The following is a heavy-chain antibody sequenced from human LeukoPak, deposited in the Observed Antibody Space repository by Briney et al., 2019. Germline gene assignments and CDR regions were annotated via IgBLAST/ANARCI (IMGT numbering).Heavy chain of an antibody. CDR2: ISWNSGSI. V-gene: IGHV3-9*01. J-gene: IGHJ4*02. D-gene: IGHD6-13*01. CDR3: AKGRGEQQLAQIDY. Sequence: GGSLRLSCAASGFTFDDYAMHWVRQAPGKGLEWVSGISWNSGSIGYADSVKGRFTISRDNAKNSLYLQMNSLRAEDTALYYCAKGRGEQQLAQIDYWGQGTLVTVSS. CDR1: GFTFDDYA.